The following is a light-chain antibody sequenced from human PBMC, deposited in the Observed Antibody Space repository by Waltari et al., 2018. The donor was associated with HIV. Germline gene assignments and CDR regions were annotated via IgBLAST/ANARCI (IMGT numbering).Light chain of an antibody. CDR3: SSFTSSSTVV. J-gene: IGLJ3*02. CDR1: SSDVGSYNL. Sequence: QSALTQPPSVSGSPGQSVTISCTGTSSDVGSYNLVSWYQQSPRTAPKLMFYEVTYRPSGVPERFSGSNSGNTSSLTISGLQAEDEADYYCSSFTSSSTVVFGGGTKLTVL. CDR2: EVT. V-gene: IGLV2-18*02.